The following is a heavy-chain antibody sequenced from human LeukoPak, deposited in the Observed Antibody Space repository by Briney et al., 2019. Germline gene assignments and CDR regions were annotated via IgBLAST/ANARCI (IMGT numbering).Heavy chain of an antibody. CDR2: IYYSGST. J-gene: IGHJ6*02. D-gene: IGHD3-3*01. Sequence: SETLSLTCTVSGGSVSSGSYYWSWIRQPPGTGLEWIGYIYYSGSTNYNPSLKSRVTISVDTSKNQFSLKLSSVTAADTAVYYCARRPYDSWTTRYYYYGMDVWGQGTTVTVSS. CDR1: GGSVSSGSYY. CDR3: ARRPYDSWTTRYYYYGMDV. V-gene: IGHV4-61*01.